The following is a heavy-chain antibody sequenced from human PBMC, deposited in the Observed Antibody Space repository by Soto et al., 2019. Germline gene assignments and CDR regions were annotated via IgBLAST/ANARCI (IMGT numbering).Heavy chain of an antibody. D-gene: IGHD2-15*01. CDR3: AKVGKPEDYYYYGMDV. J-gene: IGHJ6*02. Sequence: GGSLRLSCAPSGFTFSSYAMSWVRQAPGKGLEWVSAISGRGGSTYYADSVKGRFTISRDNSKNALYLQMNSRRAEDTAVYYCAKVGKPEDYYYYGMDVWGQGTTVTVSS. CDR2: ISGRGGST. V-gene: IGHV3-23*01. CDR1: GFTFSSYA.